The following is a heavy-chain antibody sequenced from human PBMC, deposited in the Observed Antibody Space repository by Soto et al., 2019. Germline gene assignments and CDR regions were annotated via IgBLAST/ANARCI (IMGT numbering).Heavy chain of an antibody. V-gene: IGHV4-34*01. CDR2: INHSGST. D-gene: IGHD3-3*01. J-gene: IGHJ5*02. CDR1: GGSFSGYY. Sequence: SETLSLTCAVYGGSFSGYYWSWIRQPPGKGLEWIGEINHSGSTNYNPSLKSRVTISVDTSKNQFSLKLSSVTAADTAVYYCAGGDDFWSGNWFDPRGQGTLVTVSS. CDR3: AGGDDFWSGNWFDP.